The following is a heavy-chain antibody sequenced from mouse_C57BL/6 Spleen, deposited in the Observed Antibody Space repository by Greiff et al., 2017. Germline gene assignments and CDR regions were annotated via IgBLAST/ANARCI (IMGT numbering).Heavy chain of an antibody. J-gene: IGHJ2*01. CDR1: GYTFTSYW. V-gene: IGHV1-64*01. CDR2: IHPNSGST. Sequence: VQLQQPGAELVQPGASVKLSCKASGYTFTSYWMHWVKQRPGQGLEWIGMIHPNSGSTNYNEKFKSKATLTVDKSSSTAYMQLSSLTSEDSAVYYCARLGYYDYDGDYWGQGTTLTVSS. D-gene: IGHD2-4*01. CDR3: ARLGYYDYDGDY.